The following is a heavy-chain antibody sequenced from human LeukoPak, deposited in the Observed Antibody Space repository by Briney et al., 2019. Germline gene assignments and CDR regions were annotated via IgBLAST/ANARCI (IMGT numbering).Heavy chain of an antibody. CDR3: AKGAIVVVPAAHFDY. J-gene: IGHJ4*02. CDR2: ISGSGGST. D-gene: IGHD2-2*01. Sequence: GGSLRLAYAPSGFSFSSDSMSWDRQAPGQGLEWASAISGSGGSTYYADSVKGRFTISRDNSKNTLYLQMNSLRAEDTAVYYCAKGAIVVVPAAHFDYWGQGTLVTVSS. CDR1: GFSFSSDS. V-gene: IGHV3-23*01.